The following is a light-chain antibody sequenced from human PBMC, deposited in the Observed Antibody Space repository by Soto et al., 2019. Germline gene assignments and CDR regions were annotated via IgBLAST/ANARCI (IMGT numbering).Light chain of an antibody. V-gene: IGLV8-61*01. J-gene: IGLJ3*02. CDR3: VLYVGSGISV. CDR1: SGSVSSSNY. Sequence: QAVVTQEPSFSVSPGGTVTLTCGSSSGSVSSSNYPSWYQLTPGQPPRTLIYSTNIRSSGVPDRFSGSILGNKAALTITGAQADDESDYYCVLYVGSGISVFGGGTKVTVL. CDR2: STN.